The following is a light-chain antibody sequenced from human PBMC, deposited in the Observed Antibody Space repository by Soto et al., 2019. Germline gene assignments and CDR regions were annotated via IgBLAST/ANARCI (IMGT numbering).Light chain of an antibody. CDR3: QQYDIWAS. V-gene: IGKV3-15*01. CDR2: AAS. CDR1: QNVDNA. J-gene: IGKJ4*01. Sequence: EIVMTQSPVTLSVSPGDRVTLSCRASQNVDNAVAWYQQKYGQPPTLLIYAASTRATGVPDRFRGSGSGTDFTLPISSLQSEDFAVYYCQQYDIWASFGGGYRV.